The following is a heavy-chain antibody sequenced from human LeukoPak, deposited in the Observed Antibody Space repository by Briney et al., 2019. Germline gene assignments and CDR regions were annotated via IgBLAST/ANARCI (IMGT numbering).Heavy chain of an antibody. J-gene: IGHJ4*02. CDR2: INQDGTEK. CDR1: GFTFSNFW. D-gene: IGHD3-10*01. V-gene: IGHV3-7*01. CDR3: ARDFYGSGLIDY. Sequence: GGSLRLSCADSGFTFSNFWMSWVRQAPGKGLEWVANINQDGTEKYYVDSVKGRFTISRDNAKTSLYLQMSSLKAEDTAVYYCARDFYGSGLIDYWGQGTLVTVSS.